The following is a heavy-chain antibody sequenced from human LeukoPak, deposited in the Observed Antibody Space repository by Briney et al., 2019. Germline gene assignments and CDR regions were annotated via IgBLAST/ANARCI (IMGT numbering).Heavy chain of an antibody. V-gene: IGHV3-30*18. CDR2: ISYDGSNK. CDR1: GFTFSSYG. Sequence: GGSLRLSCAASGFTFSSYGMHWVRQAPGKGPEWVAVISYDGSNKYYADSVKGRFTISRDNSKNTLYLQMNSLRAEDTAVYYCAKDDQHYGDYPGWFDPWGQGTLVTVSS. D-gene: IGHD4-17*01. J-gene: IGHJ5*02. CDR3: AKDDQHYGDYPGWFDP.